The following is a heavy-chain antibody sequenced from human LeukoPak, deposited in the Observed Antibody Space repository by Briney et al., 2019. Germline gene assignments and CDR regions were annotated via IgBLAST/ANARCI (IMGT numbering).Heavy chain of an antibody. J-gene: IGHJ4*02. V-gene: IGHV3-64D*09. Sequence: GGSLRLSCSASGFTFSTYGMHWVRQAPGKGLEYVSAVTSNGAGTYHADSVKGRFTISRDNSKNTLYLQMSSLRPEDTVVYYCVKAPSSGWYGDYWGQGTLVTVSS. CDR3: VKAPSSGWYGDY. CDR2: VTSNGAGT. CDR1: GFTFSTYG. D-gene: IGHD6-19*01.